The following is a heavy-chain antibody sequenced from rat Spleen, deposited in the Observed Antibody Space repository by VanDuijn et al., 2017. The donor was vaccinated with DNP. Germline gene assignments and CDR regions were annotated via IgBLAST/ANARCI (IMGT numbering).Heavy chain of an antibody. D-gene: IGHD1-3*01. Sequence: EVQLVEPGGDLVQPGRSLKLSCVASGFTFNHYSMTWIIQVPGKGLEWIASITSSGGSTYYQDSMTGRFIISRDNAKNTMYLQVSSLRSEDTATYYCARDYGSYPYYFDYWGQGVMVTVSS. CDR2: ITSSGGST. CDR3: ARDYGSYPYYFDY. CDR1: GFTFNHYS. J-gene: IGHJ2*01. V-gene: IGHV5-31*01.